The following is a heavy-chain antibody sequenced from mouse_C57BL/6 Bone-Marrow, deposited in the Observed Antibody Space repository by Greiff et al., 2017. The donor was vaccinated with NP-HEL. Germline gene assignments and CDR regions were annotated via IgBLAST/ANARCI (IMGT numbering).Heavy chain of an antibody. V-gene: IGHV10-1*01. CDR3: VRHAYYSNNEIGYYAMDY. Sequence: VESGGGLVQPKGSLKLSCAASGFSFNTYAMNWVRQAPGKGLEWVARIRSKSNNYATYYADSVKDRFTISRDDSESMLYLQMNNLKTEDTAMYYCVRHAYYSNNEIGYYAMDYWGQGTSVTVSS. J-gene: IGHJ4*01. CDR2: IRSKSNNYAT. CDR1: GFSFNTYA. D-gene: IGHD2-5*01.